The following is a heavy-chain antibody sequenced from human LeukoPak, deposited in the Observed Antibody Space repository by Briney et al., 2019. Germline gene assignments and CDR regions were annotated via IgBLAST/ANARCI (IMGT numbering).Heavy chain of an antibody. Sequence: GGSLRLSCAASGFTVSSNYMTWVRQAPGKGLEWVSGIGGSGIRTYYADSVRGRLTVSRDNSKNILTLHLSSLRVEDTALYYCAKDRFGHTDQRPLAVDSWGQGTLVIVSS. J-gene: IGHJ4*02. V-gene: IGHV3-23*01. CDR3: AKDRFGHTDQRPLAVDS. D-gene: IGHD3-10*01. CDR1: GFTVSSNY. CDR2: IGGSGIRT.